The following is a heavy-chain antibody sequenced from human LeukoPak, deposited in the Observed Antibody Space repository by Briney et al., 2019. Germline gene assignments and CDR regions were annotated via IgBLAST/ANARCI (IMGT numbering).Heavy chain of an antibody. V-gene: IGHV4-59*08. Sequence: SETLSLTCTVSGGSISSYYWSWIRQPPGKGLEWIGYIYYSGSTNYNPSLKSRVTISVDTSKNQFSLKLSSVTAADTAVYYCARVISGSDAFDIWGQGTMVTVSS. CDR1: GGSISSYY. D-gene: IGHD3-22*01. J-gene: IGHJ3*02. CDR2: IYYSGST. CDR3: ARVISGSDAFDI.